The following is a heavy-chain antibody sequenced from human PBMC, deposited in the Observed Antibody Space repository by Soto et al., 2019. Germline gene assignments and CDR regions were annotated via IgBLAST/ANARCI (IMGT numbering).Heavy chain of an antibody. CDR3: ARIPQFLWFGELTYRAYYFNY. CDR2: IYPGDSDT. Sequence: PGESLKISCTGSGYSFSTYWIAWVRQMPGKGLEWMGIIYPGDSDTRYSPSFQGQVTISADTSTKTAYPQWSSLKASDTAIYYCARIPQFLWFGELTYRAYYFNYWGPGTLVTVSS. CDR1: GYSFSTYW. D-gene: IGHD3-10*01. J-gene: IGHJ4*02. V-gene: IGHV5-51*01.